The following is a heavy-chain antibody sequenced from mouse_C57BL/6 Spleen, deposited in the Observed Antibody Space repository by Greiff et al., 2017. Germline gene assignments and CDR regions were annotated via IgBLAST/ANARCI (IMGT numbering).Heavy chain of an antibody. V-gene: IGHV1-54*01. J-gene: IGHJ2*01. CDR2: INPGSGGT. Sequence: VQLQQSGAELVRPGTSVKVSCKASGYAFTNYLIEWVKQRPGQGLEWIGVINPGSGGTNYNEKFKGKATLTADKSSSTAYMQLSSLTSEDSAVYFCARSIPPYYCDYWGQGTTLTVSS. CDR3: ARSIPPYYCDY. CDR1: GYAFTNYL.